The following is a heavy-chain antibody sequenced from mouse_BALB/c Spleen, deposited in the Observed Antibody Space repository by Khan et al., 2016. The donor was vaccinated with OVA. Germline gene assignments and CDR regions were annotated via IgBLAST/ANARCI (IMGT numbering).Heavy chain of an antibody. CDR1: GFSLTSYG. Sequence: QVQLKQSGPGLVQPSQSLSITCTVSGFSLTSYGVHWVRQSPGRGLEWLGVIWSGGSTDYNATFISRLSISKDNSKSQVFFKMNSLQANDTAIYYCARRGYDGPWFPYWGQGTLVTVSA. J-gene: IGHJ3*01. CDR2: IWSGGST. V-gene: IGHV2-2*02. CDR3: ARRGYDGPWFPY. D-gene: IGHD2-3*01.